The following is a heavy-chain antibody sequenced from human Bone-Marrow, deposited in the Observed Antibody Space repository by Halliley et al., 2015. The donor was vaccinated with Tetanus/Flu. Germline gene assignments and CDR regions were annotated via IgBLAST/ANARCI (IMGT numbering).Heavy chain of an antibody. V-gene: IGHV3-30*04. CDR1: GFTFSTYS. D-gene: IGHD2-21*01. CDR2: IAYDGN. CDR3: ARDRVPIGGYWCPFDP. Sequence: SLRLSCAASGFTFSTYSMHWVRQAPGKGLEWVAVIAYDGNTYYADSYYADSVKGRFTISRDNSRDTLYLQMNRLRPEDTAVYYCARDRVPIGGYWCPFDPWGQGTLVTVPS. J-gene: IGHJ5*02.